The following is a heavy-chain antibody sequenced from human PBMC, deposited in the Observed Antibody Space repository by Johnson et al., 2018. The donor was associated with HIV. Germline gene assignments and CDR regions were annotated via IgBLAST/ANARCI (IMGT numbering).Heavy chain of an antibody. V-gene: IGHV3-30*18. D-gene: IGHD3-10*01. CDR3: AKQYYGSGGSVHALDI. CDR2: ISYDGSNK. J-gene: IGHJ3*02. Sequence: QVQLVESGGGVVQPGRSLRLSCAASRITLSSYGMHWVRQALGKGLEWVAVISYDGSNKYYADSVKGRFTVSRDNSKNTVYLQMNSLRAEDTAVYYCAKQYYGSGGSVHALDIWGQGKMVTVSS. CDR1: RITLSSYG.